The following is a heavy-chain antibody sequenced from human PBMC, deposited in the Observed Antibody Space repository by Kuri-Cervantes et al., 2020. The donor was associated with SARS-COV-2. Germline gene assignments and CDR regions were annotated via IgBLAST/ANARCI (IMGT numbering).Heavy chain of an antibody. Sequence: GESLKISCAASAFTFNNYGMSWVRQAPGKGLEWVAIISYSGENTYYADSVKGRFTISRDNSKNTVYLQMNSPRAEDTAIYHCAKGSRRSVAGLIFDYWGQGTLVTVSS. CDR2: ISYSGENT. CDR1: AFTFNNYG. CDR3: AKGSRRSVAGLIFDY. V-gene: IGHV3-23*01. D-gene: IGHD6-19*01. J-gene: IGHJ4*02.